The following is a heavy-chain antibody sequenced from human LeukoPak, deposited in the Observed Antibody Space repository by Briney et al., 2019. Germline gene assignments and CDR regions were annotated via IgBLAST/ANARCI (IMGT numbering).Heavy chain of an antibody. J-gene: IGHJ4*02. V-gene: IGHV3-30-3*01. D-gene: IGHD5-18*01. CDR3: ARDLWDTAPFGY. Sequence: GGSLRLSCAASGFTFSSYAMHWVRQAPGKGLEWVAVISYDGSNKYYADSVKGRFTISRDNSKNTLYLQMNSLRAEDTAVYYCARDLWDTAPFGYWGQGTLVTVSS. CDR1: GFTFSSYA. CDR2: ISYDGSNK.